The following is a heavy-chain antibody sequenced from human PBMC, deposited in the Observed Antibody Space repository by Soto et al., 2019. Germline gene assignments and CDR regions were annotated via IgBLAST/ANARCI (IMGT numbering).Heavy chain of an antibody. Sequence: QVQLQESGPGLVKPSQTLSLTCTVSGGSISSGGYYWSWIRQHPGKGLEWIGYIYYSGSTYYNPSVKSRVTISVDPSKNQFSLKLSSVTAADTAVYYCARDRTGEDWYFDLWGRGTLVTVSS. CDR2: IYYSGST. CDR3: ARDRTGEDWYFDL. V-gene: IGHV4-31*03. J-gene: IGHJ2*01. D-gene: IGHD7-27*01. CDR1: GGSISSGGYY.